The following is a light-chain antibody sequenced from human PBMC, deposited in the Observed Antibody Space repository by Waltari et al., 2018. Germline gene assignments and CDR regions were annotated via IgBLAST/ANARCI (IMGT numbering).Light chain of an antibody. CDR3: QMYVKLPVT. V-gene: IGKV3-20*01. CDR1: QSVSGA. J-gene: IGKJ1*01. Sequence: EIVLTQSPATVSLSPGERATLSCRASQSVSGALAWYQQKPGQAPRLVIYGASSRASGIPERFSGSGFGTDFSLTTSRLEPEDFAVYYCQMYVKLPVTFGQGTKVEIK. CDR2: GAS.